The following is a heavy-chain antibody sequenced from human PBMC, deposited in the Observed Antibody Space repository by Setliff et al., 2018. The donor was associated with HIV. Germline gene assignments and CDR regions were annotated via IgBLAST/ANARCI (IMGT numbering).Heavy chain of an antibody. J-gene: IGHJ4*02. CDR1: GGSISTHH. CDR3: ARQGGYNSPLMV. D-gene: IGHD3-10*01. V-gene: IGHV4-59*08. CDR2: IFDSGTT. Sequence: PSETLSLTCTVSGGSISTHHFWSWIRQPAGKGLEWIGYIFDSGTTKYNPSVTSRVTISVDASKNQFFLQLISVTAADTAVYYCARQGGYNSPLMVWGQGKLVTVSS.